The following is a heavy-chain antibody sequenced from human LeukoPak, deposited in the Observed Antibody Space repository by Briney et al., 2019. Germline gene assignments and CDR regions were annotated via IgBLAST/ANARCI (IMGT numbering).Heavy chain of an antibody. D-gene: IGHD3-10*01. J-gene: IGHJ4*02. V-gene: IGHV5-51*01. CDR1: GYSFTSYW. CDR2: IYPGDSDT. CDR3: ARLTYGSGSYWVVDY. Sequence: GESLKISCKGSGYSFTSYWIGWVRQMPGKGLEWMGTIYPGDSDTRYSPSFQGQVTISADKSISTAYLQWSSLKASDTAMYYCARLTYGSGSYWVVDYWGQGTLVTVSS.